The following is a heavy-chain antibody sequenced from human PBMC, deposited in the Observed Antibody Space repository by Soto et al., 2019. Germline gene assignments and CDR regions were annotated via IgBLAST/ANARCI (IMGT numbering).Heavy chain of an antibody. V-gene: IGHV3-23*01. Sequence: EVQLLVSGGGSVQPGGSLRLSCEVSGFTLTNYAMSWVRQAPGKGLEWVSQFSASGDRTYYADSVKGRFTISKDSSKNTLFLQMNSLRGEDSAVYYCEGSWTWGQGTMVTVSS. CDR2: FSASGDRT. CDR3: EGSWT. J-gene: IGHJ3*01. D-gene: IGHD5-12*01. CDR1: GFTLTNYA.